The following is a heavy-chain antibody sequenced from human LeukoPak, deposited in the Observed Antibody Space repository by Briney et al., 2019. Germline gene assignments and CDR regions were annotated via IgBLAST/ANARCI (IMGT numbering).Heavy chain of an antibody. J-gene: IGHJ4*02. CDR1: GYAFTCYS. D-gene: IGHD6-19*01. CDR3: ARDGSARGAVAGIAFDY. Sequence: SSVKVSCKASGYAFTCYSKGWVRQAPGQGLELMGGIIPKYGGTNYAQEFQGWVTMTRDTSISTAYMELSRLRSDDTAVYYCARDGSARGAVAGIAFDYWGQGTLVTVSS. V-gene: IGHV1-2*04. CDR2: IIPKYGGT.